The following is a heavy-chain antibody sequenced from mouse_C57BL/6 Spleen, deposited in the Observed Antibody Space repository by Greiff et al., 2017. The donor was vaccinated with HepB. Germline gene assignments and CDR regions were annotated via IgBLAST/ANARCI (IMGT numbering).Heavy chain of an antibody. J-gene: IGHJ4*01. V-gene: IGHV1-22*01. Sequence: EVQLQQSGPELVKPGASVKMSCKASGYTFTDYNMHWVKQSHGKSLEWIGYINPNNGGTSYNQKFKGKATLTENKSSSTAYMELRSLTSEDSAVYYCARSELRGYYAMDYWGQGTSVTVSS. CDR2: INPNNGGT. D-gene: IGHD1-1*01. CDR1: GYTFTDYN. CDR3: ARSELRGYYAMDY.